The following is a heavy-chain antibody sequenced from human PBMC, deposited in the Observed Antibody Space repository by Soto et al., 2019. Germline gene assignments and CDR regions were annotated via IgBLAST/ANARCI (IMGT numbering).Heavy chain of an antibody. Sequence: ASVKVSCKASGYRFTSYGINWVRQAPGQGLEWMGWIGPYNGNTNYAQKLQGRVTMTTETSTSTAYMELRSLRSDDTAVYYCATGVTMIVVVQDAFDIWGQGTMVTVS. D-gene: IGHD3-22*01. CDR3: ATGVTMIVVVQDAFDI. J-gene: IGHJ3*02. V-gene: IGHV1-18*01. CDR1: GYRFTSYG. CDR2: IGPYNGNT.